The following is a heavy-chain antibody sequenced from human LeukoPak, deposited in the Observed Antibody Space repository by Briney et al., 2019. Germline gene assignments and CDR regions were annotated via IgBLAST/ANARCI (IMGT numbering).Heavy chain of an antibody. Sequence: GASVKVSCKASGYTFTSYGISWVRQAPGQGLEWMGWISAYNGNTKYAQKVLGRVTMTTDTSTSTAYMELRSLRSDDPAVYYCARGGLVVVVAATPSTTPGLLHWLDPWGQGTLVSVSS. V-gene: IGHV1-18*01. D-gene: IGHD2-15*01. CDR2: ISAYNGNT. CDR3: ARGGLVVVVAATPSTTPGLLHWLDP. CDR1: GYTFTSYG. J-gene: IGHJ5*02.